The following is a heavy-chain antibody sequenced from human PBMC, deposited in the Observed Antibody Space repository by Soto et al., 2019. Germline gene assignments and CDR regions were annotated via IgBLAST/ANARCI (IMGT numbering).Heavy chain of an antibody. D-gene: IGHD5-12*01. V-gene: IGHV1-3*01. CDR2: INAGNGNT. Sequence: AASVKVSCKASGYTFTSYAMHWVRQAPGQRLEWMGWINAGNGNTKYSQKFQGRVTITRDTSASTAYMELGSLRSEDTAVYYCARSTYDNYFDYWGQGTLVTVSS. CDR1: GYTFTSYA. CDR3: ARSTYDNYFDY. J-gene: IGHJ4*02.